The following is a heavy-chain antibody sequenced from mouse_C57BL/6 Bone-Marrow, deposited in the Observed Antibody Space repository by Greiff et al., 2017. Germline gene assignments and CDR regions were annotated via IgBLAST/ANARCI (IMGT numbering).Heavy chain of an antibody. D-gene: IGHD1-1*01. CDR1: GYTFTSYG. CDR2: IYPRSGNT. V-gene: IGHV1-81*01. Sequence: VQLQQSGAELARPGASVKLSCKASGYTFTSYGISWVKQRTGQGLEWIGEIYPRSGNTYYNEKFKGKATLTADKSSSPAYMELRSLTSEDSAVYFCARRDYYGSRGNYWGQGTTLTVSS. CDR3: ARRDYYGSRGNY. J-gene: IGHJ2*01.